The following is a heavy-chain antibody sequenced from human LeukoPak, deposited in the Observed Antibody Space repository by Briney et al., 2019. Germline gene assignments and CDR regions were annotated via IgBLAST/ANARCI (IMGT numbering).Heavy chain of an antibody. CDR3: VRDATRGGDLDH. Sequence: PGGSLRLSCAASGFTFSNYWMSWVRQAPGKGLEWVANIKDDGSESYYVDSVRGRFTISRDNAKNSLDLQMNTLRVEDTAVYYCVRDATRGGDLDHWGQGTLVTVSS. CDR1: GFTFSNYW. D-gene: IGHD2-21*01. V-gene: IGHV3-7*01. J-gene: IGHJ4*02. CDR2: IKDDGSES.